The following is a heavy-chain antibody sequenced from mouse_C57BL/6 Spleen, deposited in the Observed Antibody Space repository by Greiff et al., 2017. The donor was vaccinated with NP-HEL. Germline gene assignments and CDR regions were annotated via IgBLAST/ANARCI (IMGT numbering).Heavy chain of an antibody. CDR1: GYSFTSYY. J-gene: IGHJ2*01. D-gene: IGHD3-2*02. V-gene: IGHV1-66*01. CDR3: ARTGSSGVDY. Sequence: VQLQQSGPELVKPGASVRISCKASGYSFTSYYIHWVKQRPGQGLEWIGWIYPGSGNTKYNEKFKGKATLTADTYSSTAYMQLSSLTSEDSAVYYCARTGSSGVDYWGQGTTLTVSS. CDR2: IYPGSGNT.